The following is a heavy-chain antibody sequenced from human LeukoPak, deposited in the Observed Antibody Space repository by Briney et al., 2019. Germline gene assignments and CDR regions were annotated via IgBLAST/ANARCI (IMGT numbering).Heavy chain of an antibody. CDR3: ARPRRGYSYVRILDAFDI. Sequence: SETLSLTCAVYGGSFSGYYWSWIRQPPGKGLEWIGEINHSGSTNYNPSLKSRVTISVDTSKNQFSLKLSSVTAADTAVYYCARPRRGYSYVRILDAFDIWGQGTMVTVSS. V-gene: IGHV4-34*01. J-gene: IGHJ3*02. CDR1: GGSFSGYY. CDR2: INHSGST. D-gene: IGHD5-18*01.